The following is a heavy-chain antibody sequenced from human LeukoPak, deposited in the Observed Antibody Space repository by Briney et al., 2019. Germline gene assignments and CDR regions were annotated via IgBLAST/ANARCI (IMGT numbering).Heavy chain of an antibody. Sequence: PGGSLRLSCAASGFTFSSYAMHWVRQAPGKGLEWVAVISYDGSNKYYADSVKGRFTISRDNSKNTLNLQMNSLRAEDTAMYYCAKAVSDYFDYWGQGTLVTVSS. CDR1: GFTFSSYA. V-gene: IGHV3-30-3*01. CDR2: ISYDGSNK. D-gene: IGHD1-14*01. CDR3: AKAVSDYFDY. J-gene: IGHJ4*02.